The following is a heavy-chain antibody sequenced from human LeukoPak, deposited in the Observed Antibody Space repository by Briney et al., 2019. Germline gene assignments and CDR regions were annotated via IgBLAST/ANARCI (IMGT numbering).Heavy chain of an antibody. J-gene: IGHJ4*02. CDR2: INHSGST. D-gene: IGHD3-10*01. V-gene: IGHV4-34*01. CDR3: ARGDRYYYGSGSYLIFDY. CDR1: GGSFSGYY. Sequence: SETLSLTCAVYGGSFSGYYWRWIRQPPGKGLEWIGEINHSGSTNYNPSLKSRVTISVDTSKNQFSLKLSSVTAADTAVYYCARGDRYYYGSGSYLIFDYWGQGTLVTVSS.